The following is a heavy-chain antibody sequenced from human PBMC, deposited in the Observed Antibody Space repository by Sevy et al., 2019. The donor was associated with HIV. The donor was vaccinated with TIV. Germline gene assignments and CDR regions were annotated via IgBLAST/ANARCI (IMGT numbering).Heavy chain of an antibody. CDR1: GFTFTDYW. V-gene: IGHV3-7*01. J-gene: IGHJ4*02. CDR3: AREVGGFNWRPYYFDS. CDR2: IKQGESEK. Sequence: GGSLRLSCAASGFTFTDYWMSWVRQTPGKGLEWVATIKQGESEKYYVDSVKGRFAISRDNDKNSVSLQMNGLRVEDAALYYCAREVGGFNWRPYYFDSWGQGTLVTVSS. D-gene: IGHD3-3*01.